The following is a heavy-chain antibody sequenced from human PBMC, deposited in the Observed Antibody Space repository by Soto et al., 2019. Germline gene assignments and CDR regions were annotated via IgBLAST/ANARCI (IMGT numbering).Heavy chain of an antibody. Sequence: QVQLVESGGGVVQPGRSLRLSCAASGFTFSSYGMHWVRQAPGKGLEWVAVIWYDGSNKYYADSVKGRFTISRDNSKNTLYLQMNSLRAEDTAVYYCARSTPGEGFLEWLRKDYYGMDVWGQGTTVTVSS. CDR2: IWYDGSNK. V-gene: IGHV3-33*01. D-gene: IGHD3-3*01. CDR3: ARSTPGEGFLEWLRKDYYGMDV. J-gene: IGHJ6*02. CDR1: GFTFSSYG.